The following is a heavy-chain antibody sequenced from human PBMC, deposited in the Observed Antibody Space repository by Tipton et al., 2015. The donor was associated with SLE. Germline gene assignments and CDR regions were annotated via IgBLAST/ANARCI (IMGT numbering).Heavy chain of an antibody. CDR1: GFIFSSTR. CDR2: IKGDGSEK. CDR3: GANIPPHYPAF. J-gene: IGHJ4*02. V-gene: IGHV3-7*01. Sequence: SLRLSCAASGFIFSSTRMTRVRQAPGKGLEWVANIKGDGSEKHYVDSVKGRFTISRDNAENSVYLEMSSLKAEDTALYYCGANIPPHYPAFWGQGTLVTVSS. D-gene: IGHD4/OR15-4a*01.